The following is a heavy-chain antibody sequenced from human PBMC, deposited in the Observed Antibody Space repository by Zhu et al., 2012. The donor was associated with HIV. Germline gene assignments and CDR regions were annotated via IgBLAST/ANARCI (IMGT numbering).Heavy chain of an antibody. V-gene: IGHV3-48*01. CDR2: IDGSGSTK. D-gene: IGHD3-10*01. CDR1: GFTFSSYA. Sequence: VESGGTLAQPGGALRLSCAASGFTFSSYAVNWVRQAPGKGLEWVSYIDGSGSTKYYADSVKGRFSISRDNAKNSVYLQLASLRAEDTAIYSCARVVKTYHGSLSAYYMDVWGNGTMVIVSS. CDR3: ARVVKTYHGSLSAYYMDV. J-gene: IGHJ6*03.